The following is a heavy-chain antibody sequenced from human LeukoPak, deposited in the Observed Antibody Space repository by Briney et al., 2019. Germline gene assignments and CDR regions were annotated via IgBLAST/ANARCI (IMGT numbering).Heavy chain of an antibody. CDR1: GFTFSSYG. CDR3: AKDIGDFWSGYYKSWGPDY. Sequence: GGSLRLSCAASGFTFSSYGMHWVRQAPGKGLEWVAFIRYDGSNKYYADSVKGRFTISRDNSKNTLYLQMNSLRAEDTAVYYCAKDIGDFWSGYYKSWGPDYWGQGTLVTVSS. V-gene: IGHV3-30*02. D-gene: IGHD3-3*01. J-gene: IGHJ4*02. CDR2: IRYDGSNK.